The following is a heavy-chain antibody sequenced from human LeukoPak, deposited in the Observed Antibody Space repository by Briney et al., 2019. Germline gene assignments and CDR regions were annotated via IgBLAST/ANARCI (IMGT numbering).Heavy chain of an antibody. CDR3: ARAYCGGDCYSDTIDY. D-gene: IGHD2-21*01. J-gene: IGHJ4*02. CDR1: GFTFSSYS. CDR2: ISSSSSYI. V-gene: IGHV3-21*01. Sequence: GGSLRLSCAASGFTFSSYSMNWVRQAPGKGLEWVSSISSSSSYIHYADSVKGRFTISRDNAKNSLYLQMNSLRAEDTAVYYCARAYCGGDCYSDTIDYWGQGTLVTVSS.